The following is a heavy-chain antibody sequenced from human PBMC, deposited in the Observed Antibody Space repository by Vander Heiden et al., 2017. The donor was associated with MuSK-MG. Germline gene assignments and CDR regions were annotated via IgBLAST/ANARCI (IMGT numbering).Heavy chain of an antibody. CDR1: GLSFSGSA. Sequence: EVQLVESGGGLVQRGGSLTLSCVVSGLSFSGSAIHWVRQASGKGLEWVGRIRSKGNSYATTYAESVKGRCTISRDDSNNTAYLQMNSLKNEDTAIYYCLAGTYGGQGTLVTVSS. CDR3: LAGTY. J-gene: IGHJ4*02. V-gene: IGHV3-73*02. CDR2: IRSKGNSYAT. D-gene: IGHD1-7*01.